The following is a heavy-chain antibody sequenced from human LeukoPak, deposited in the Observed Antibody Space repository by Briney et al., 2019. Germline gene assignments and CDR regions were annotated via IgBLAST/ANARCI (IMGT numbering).Heavy chain of an antibody. CDR1: GGTFSSYA. CDR3: AGTEGAYYYYYGMDV. V-gene: IGHV1-69*04. Sequence: ASVKVSCKASGGTFSSYAISWVRQAPGQGLEWMGRIIPILGIANYAQKFQGRVTITVDKSTSTAYMELSSLRSEDTAVYYCAGTEGAYYYYYGMDVWGQGTTVTVSS. J-gene: IGHJ6*02. CDR2: IIPILGIA. D-gene: IGHD2-8*02.